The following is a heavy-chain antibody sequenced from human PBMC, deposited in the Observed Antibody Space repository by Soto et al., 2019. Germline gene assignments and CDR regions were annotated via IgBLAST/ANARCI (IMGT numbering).Heavy chain of an antibody. CDR2: VTPSGSGQ. CDR3: ARPEGYGSGSYYFDY. V-gene: IGHV1-46*01. J-gene: IGHJ4*02. CDR1: GYTFTSYH. D-gene: IGHD3-10*01. Sequence: QVQLVQSGAEVKKPGASVRVSCKASGYTFTSYHIHWVRQAPGQGLERMGRVTPSGSGQDYAQRFQGRVTMTRDTSTRTVYMELSSLRSEDTAVYYCARPEGYGSGSYYFDYWGQGTPVTVSS.